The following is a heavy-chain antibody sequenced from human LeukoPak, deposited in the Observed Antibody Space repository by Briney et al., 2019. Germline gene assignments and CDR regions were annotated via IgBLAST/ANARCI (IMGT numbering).Heavy chain of an antibody. CDR3: AKPSGNCVNY. D-gene: IGHD1-26*01. CDR2: IRFDGSRT. J-gene: IGHJ4*02. Sequence: PGGSLRLSCAVSGFTFTDTYMTWIRQAPGKGLEWVAFIRFDGSRTDYADSVKGRFTISRDNSKNTLFLQLNSLRPDDTGVYFCAKPSGNCVNYWGQGTLVTVSS. CDR1: GFTFTDTY. V-gene: IGHV3-30*02.